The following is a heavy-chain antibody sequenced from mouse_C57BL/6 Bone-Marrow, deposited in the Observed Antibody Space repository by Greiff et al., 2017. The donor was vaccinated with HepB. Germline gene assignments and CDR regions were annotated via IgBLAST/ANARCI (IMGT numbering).Heavy chain of an antibody. Sequence: EVQGVESGGGLVKPGGSLKLSCAASGFTFSDYGMHWVRQAPEKGLEWVAYISSGSSTIYYADTVKGRFTISRDNAKNTLFLQMTSLRSEDTAMYYCARNPHYYSNYGFAYWGQGTLVTVSA. J-gene: IGHJ3*01. V-gene: IGHV5-17*01. CDR1: GFTFSDYG. D-gene: IGHD2-5*01. CDR3: ARNPHYYSNYGFAY. CDR2: ISSGSSTI.